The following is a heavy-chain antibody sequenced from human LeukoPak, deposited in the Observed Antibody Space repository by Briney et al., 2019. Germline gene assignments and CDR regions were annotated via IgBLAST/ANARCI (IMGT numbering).Heavy chain of an antibody. CDR1: GGSFSGYY. D-gene: IGHD3-10*01. V-gene: IGHV4-59*08. Sequence: SETLSLTCAVYGGSFSGYYWSWIRQPPGKGLEWIGYIHYSGSTNYNPSLKSRVTISVDTSKNQFSLKLSSVTAADTAVYYCARASSGSAPTDYWGQGTLVTVSS. J-gene: IGHJ4*02. CDR2: IHYSGST. CDR3: ARASSGSAPTDY.